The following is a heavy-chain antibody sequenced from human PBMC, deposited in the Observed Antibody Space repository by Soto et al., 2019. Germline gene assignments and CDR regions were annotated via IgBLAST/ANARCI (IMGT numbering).Heavy chain of an antibody. CDR1: GYTFTRYG. V-gene: IGHV1-18*01. CDR2: ISGYNGNT. J-gene: IGHJ4*02. CDR3: ARGSAYSTPWSFDS. D-gene: IGHD2-8*01. Sequence: QVQLLQSGAEVKKPGASVRVSCMTSGYTFTRYGISWVRQAPGQGLEWMGWISGYNGNTKEAQKFQGRLIMSTDTAAKTAHMELKSLTSDDTAVYYCARGSAYSTPWSFDSWGQGTLVTVSS.